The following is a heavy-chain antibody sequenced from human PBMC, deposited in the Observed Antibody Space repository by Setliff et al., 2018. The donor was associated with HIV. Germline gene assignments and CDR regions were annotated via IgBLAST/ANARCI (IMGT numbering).Heavy chain of an antibody. Sequence: ASVKVSCKASGYTFTSYYMHWVRQAPGQGLEWMGIINPSGGSTSYAQKLQGRVTMTEDTSTDTAYMELRSLRSDDTAVYYCARTSLPSYDTLTGYYSPEPWGQGTLVTVSS. CDR1: GYTFTSYY. J-gene: IGHJ5*02. V-gene: IGHV1-46*04. CDR3: ARTSLPSYDTLTGYYSPEP. D-gene: IGHD3-9*01. CDR2: INPSGGST.